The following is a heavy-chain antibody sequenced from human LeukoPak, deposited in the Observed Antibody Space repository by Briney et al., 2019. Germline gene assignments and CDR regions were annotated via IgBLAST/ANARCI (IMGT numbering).Heavy chain of an antibody. CDR1: GFTFSSYW. J-gene: IGHJ4*02. CDR3: ASSGGSSSFDY. CDR2: ISSSSSYI. D-gene: IGHD1-26*01. V-gene: IGHV3-21*01. Sequence: GGSLRLSCAASGFTFSSYWMHWVRQAPGKGLEWVSSISSSSSYIYYADSVKGRFTISRDNAKNSLYPQMNSLRAEDTAVYYCASSGGSSSFDYWGQGTLVTVSS.